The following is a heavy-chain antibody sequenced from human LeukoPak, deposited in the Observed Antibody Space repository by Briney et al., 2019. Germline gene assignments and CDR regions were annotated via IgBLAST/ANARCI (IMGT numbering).Heavy chain of an antibody. J-gene: IGHJ4*02. CDR3: ARAVGYSYGWGEYYFAY. Sequence: SETLSLTCTVPGGSISSGGYYWSWIRQHPGKGLEWIGYIYYSGSTHYNPSLKSRVTISVDTSKNQFSLKLSSVTAADTAVHYCARAVGYSYGWGEYYFAYWGQGTLFTVSS. CDR1: GGSISSGGYY. V-gene: IGHV4-31*03. D-gene: IGHD5-18*01. CDR2: IYYSGST.